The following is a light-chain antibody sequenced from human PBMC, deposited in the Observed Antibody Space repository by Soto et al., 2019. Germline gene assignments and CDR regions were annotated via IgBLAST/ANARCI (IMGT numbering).Light chain of an antibody. Sequence: QSALTQPPSASGSPGQSVTISCTGTSSDVGRYIYVSWYQQHPGQAPKLIIYEVNKRPSGVPGRFSGSKSGNTASLTVSGLQAEDEADYYCSSYAGSNNFVFGTGTKLTVL. CDR2: EVN. CDR3: SSYAGSNNFV. V-gene: IGLV2-8*01. J-gene: IGLJ1*01. CDR1: SSDVGRYIY.